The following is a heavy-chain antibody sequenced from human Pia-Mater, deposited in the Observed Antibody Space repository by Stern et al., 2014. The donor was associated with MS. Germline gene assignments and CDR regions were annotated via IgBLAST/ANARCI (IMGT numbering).Heavy chain of an antibody. Sequence: QITLKESGPTLVKPTQTLTLTCTFSGFSLSTSGVGVGWIRQPPGKALEXLALIYWDDDKRYSPSLKSRLTITKDTSKNQVVLTMTNMDPVDTATYYCAHSLCAAYYDYVWGSYRPCYMDVWGQGTTVTVSS. CDR2: IYWDDDK. CDR1: GFSLSTSGVG. D-gene: IGHD3-16*02. CDR3: AHSLCAAYYDYVWGSYRPCYMDV. V-gene: IGHV2-5*02. J-gene: IGHJ6*02.